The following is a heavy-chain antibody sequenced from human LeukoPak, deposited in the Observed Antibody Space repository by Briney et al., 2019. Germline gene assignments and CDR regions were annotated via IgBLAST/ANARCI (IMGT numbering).Heavy chain of an antibody. CDR1: GGTFSSYA. CDR2: IIPIFGTA. J-gene: IGHJ4*02. D-gene: IGHD2-2*01. CDR3: ARVSCSGTNCYHGRFDY. V-gene: IGHV1-69*13. Sequence: SVKVSCKASGGTFSSYAISWVRQAPGQGLEWMGGIIPIFGTANYAQKFQGRVTITADESTSTAYMELSSLRSEDTAVYYCARVSCSGTNCYHGRFDYWGQGTLVTVSS.